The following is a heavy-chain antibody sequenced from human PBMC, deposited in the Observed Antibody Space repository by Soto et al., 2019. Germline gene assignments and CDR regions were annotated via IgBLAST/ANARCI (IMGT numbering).Heavy chain of an antibody. J-gene: IGHJ3*01. Sequence: SETLSLTCTVSGASISGSYWSWTRQSPGKGLEWIGYVHYSGGTKDNPSLNGRVSLSIDTSKNQFSLKLSSVAAADTAVYYCARGYYDSRGQSNTFGVWGQGTMVTVSS. CDR1: GASISGSY. CDR2: VHYSGGT. V-gene: IGHV4-59*01. CDR3: ARGYYDSRGQSNTFGV. D-gene: IGHD3-22*01.